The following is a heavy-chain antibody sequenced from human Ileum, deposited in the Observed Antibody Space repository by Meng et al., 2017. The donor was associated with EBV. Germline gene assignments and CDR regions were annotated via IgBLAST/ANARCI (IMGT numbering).Heavy chain of an antibody. CDR1: GGSGSSNDYH. V-gene: IGHV4-61*03. Sequence: VPLQHAGPGLVKPSETPSLPCSVSGGSGSSNDYHWSWIRQPPGKGLEWIGCMYDSENAKYNPSLNSRVTISIDTTRNHFVLKLTSVTAADTAVYYCAYYFVGRGGPGSWGQGTLVTVSS. J-gene: IGHJ5*02. D-gene: IGHD3-9*01. CDR3: AYYFVGRGGPGS. CDR2: MYDSENA.